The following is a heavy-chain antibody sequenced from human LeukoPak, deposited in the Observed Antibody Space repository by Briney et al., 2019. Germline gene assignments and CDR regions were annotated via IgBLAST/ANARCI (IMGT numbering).Heavy chain of an antibody. CDR3: ARATLVWGNYRQNWFDP. CDR1: GGSISSDC. J-gene: IGHJ5*02. D-gene: IGHD3-16*02. V-gene: IGHV4-59*01. CDR2: IYYSGST. Sequence: SETLSLTCTVSGGSISSDCWSWIRQPPGKGLEWIGYIYYSGSTNYNPSLKSRVTISVDTSKNQFSLKLSPVTAADTAVYYCARATLVWGNYRQNWFDPWGQGTLVTVSS.